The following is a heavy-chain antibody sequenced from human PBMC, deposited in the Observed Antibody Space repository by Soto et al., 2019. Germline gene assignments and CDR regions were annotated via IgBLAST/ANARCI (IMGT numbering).Heavy chain of an antibody. CDR1: GFSVSTSGVG. CDR3: SNKGVSGAGMDV. Sequence: QITLKESGPTLVKPTQTLTLTCTFSGFSVSTSGVGVAWIRQSPGKALEWLALIYWDNDKRYSPFLQSRVTITKDTSKTQVVLKMPNLGPGDTATYSCSNKGVSGAGMDVWGQGTTVTVSS. V-gene: IGHV2-5*02. D-gene: IGHD2-15*01. J-gene: IGHJ6*02. CDR2: IYWDNDK.